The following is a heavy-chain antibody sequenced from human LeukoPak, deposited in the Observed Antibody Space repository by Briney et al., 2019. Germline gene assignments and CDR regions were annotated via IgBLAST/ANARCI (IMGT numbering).Heavy chain of an antibody. V-gene: IGHV4-39*01. Sequence: SETLSLTCAVYGGSFSGYYWGWIRQPPGKGLGWIGSIYYSGSTYYNPSLKSRVTISVDTSKNQFSLKLSSVTAADTAVYYCARPSYYYDSSGYPGAFDIWGQGTMVTVSS. D-gene: IGHD3-22*01. CDR2: IYYSGST. J-gene: IGHJ3*02. CDR1: GGSFSGYY. CDR3: ARPSYYYDSSGYPGAFDI.